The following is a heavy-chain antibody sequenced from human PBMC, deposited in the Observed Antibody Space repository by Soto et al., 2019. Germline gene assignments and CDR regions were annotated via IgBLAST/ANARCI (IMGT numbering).Heavy chain of an antibody. V-gene: IGHV1-3*01. J-gene: IGHJ6*02. CDR1: GYTFTSYA. CDR3: AREFTIYGMDV. D-gene: IGHD1-1*01. CDR2: INASNGNT. Sequence: QVQLVQSGAEVKKPGASVKVSCKASGYTFTSYAMHWVRQAPGQRLEWMGWINASNGNTKYSQKFQGRVTITRDTSASTAYMELSSLRSEDTAVYYCAREFTIYGMDVWGQGTTVTVSS.